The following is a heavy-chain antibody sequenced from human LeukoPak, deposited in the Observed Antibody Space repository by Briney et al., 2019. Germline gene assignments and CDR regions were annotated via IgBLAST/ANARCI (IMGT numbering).Heavy chain of an antibody. Sequence: ASVKVSCEASGYXLTGYYIHWVRQAPGQGREWMGWINPDSGGTKYAQKFQGRVTMTRDTSISTAYMELSRLRSDDTAVYYCARGSSSSWYKYFFDYWGQGTPVTVSS. D-gene: IGHD6-13*01. J-gene: IGHJ4*02. V-gene: IGHV1-2*02. CDR2: INPDSGGT. CDR3: ARGSSSSWYKYFFDY. CDR1: GYXLTGYY.